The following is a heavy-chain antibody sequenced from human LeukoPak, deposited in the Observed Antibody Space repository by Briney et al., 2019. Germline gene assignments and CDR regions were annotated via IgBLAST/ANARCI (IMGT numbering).Heavy chain of an antibody. V-gene: IGHV3-30*04. CDR1: GFIFGDYA. CDR2: IAFDDTDR. D-gene: IGHD1-26*01. Sequence: GGSLRLSCAASGFIFGDYAMHWVRQAPGKGLEWVAAIAFDDTDRYYIDSVKGRFTISRDNAKNSLYLQMNSLRAEVTAVYYCARDSGSYSDYWGQGTLVTVSS. J-gene: IGHJ4*02. CDR3: ARDSGSYSDY.